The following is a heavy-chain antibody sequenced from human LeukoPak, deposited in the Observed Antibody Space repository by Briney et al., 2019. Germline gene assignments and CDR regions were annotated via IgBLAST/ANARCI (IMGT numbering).Heavy chain of an antibody. CDR1: GFTFSSYS. CDR3: ATSTPYSSSWPLYYYYYMDV. V-gene: IGHV3-21*01. CDR2: ISSSSSYI. J-gene: IGHJ6*03. D-gene: IGHD6-13*01. Sequence: PGGSLRLSCAASGFTFSSYSMNWVRQAPGKGLEWVSSISSSSSYIYYADSVKGRFTISRDNAKNSLYLQMNSLRAEDTAVYYCATSTPYSSSWPLYYYYYMDVWGKGTTVTVSS.